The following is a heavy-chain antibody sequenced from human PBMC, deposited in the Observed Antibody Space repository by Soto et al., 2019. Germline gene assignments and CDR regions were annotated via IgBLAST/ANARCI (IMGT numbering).Heavy chain of an antibody. CDR3: VRDRALDSSGHWFDT. CDR1: GGSISSGVYY. D-gene: IGHD3-22*01. CDR2: IYYSGST. Sequence: SETLSLTCTVSGGSISSGVYYWSWIRQHPGKGLEWIGYIYYSGSTYYNPSLKSRVTISVDTSKNQFSLNLTSVTAADTAIYYCVRDRALDSSGHWFDTWGQGTLVTVSS. V-gene: IGHV4-31*03. J-gene: IGHJ5*02.